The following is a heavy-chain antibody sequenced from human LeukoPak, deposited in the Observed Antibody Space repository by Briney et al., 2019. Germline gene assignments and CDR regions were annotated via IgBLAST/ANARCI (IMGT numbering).Heavy chain of an antibody. V-gene: IGHV1-8*01. Sequence: ASVKVSSKASGYTFTSYDINWVRQATGQGLEWMGWMNPNSGDTGYAQKFQGRVTMTRNTSISTAYMELSSLRSEDTAVYYCAKRGYSYGDFDSWGQGTLVTVSS. CDR1: GYTFTSYD. J-gene: IGHJ4*02. CDR3: AKRGYSYGDFDS. D-gene: IGHD5-18*01. CDR2: MNPNSGDT.